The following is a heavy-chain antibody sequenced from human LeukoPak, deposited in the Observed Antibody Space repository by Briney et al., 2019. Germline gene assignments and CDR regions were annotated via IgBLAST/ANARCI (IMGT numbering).Heavy chain of an antibody. V-gene: IGHV3-23*01. CDR1: GFTFSSYA. D-gene: IGHD3-9*01. CDR2: ISGGGGST. J-gene: IGHJ4*02. Sequence: GGSLRLSCAASGFTFSSYAMGWVRQAPGKGLEWVSAISGGGGSTYYADSVKGRFTISRDNSKNTLYLQMNSLRAEDTAVYYCAKEPFLRYFDWLFPSSYFDYWGQGTLVTVSS. CDR3: AKEPFLRYFDWLFPSSYFDY.